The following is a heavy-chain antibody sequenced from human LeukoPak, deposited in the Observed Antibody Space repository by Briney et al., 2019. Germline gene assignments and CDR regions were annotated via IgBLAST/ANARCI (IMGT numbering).Heavy chain of an antibody. CDR2: ISYDGSNK. J-gene: IGHJ4*02. Sequence: GGSLRLSCAASGFTFSSYGMHWVRQAPGKGLEWVAVISYDGSNKYYADSVKGRFTISRDNSKNTLYLQMNSLRAEDTAVYYCAKTSSGWPLGYFDYWGQGTLVTVSS. CDR3: AKTSSGWPLGYFDY. D-gene: IGHD6-19*01. V-gene: IGHV3-30*18. CDR1: GFTFSSYG.